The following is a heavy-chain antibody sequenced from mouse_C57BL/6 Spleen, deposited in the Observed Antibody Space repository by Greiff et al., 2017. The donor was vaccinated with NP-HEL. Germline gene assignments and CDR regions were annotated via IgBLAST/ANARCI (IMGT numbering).Heavy chain of an antibody. CDR2: ISDGGSYT. Sequence: VQLKESGGGLVKPGGSLKLSCAASGFTFSSYAMSWVRQTPEKRLEWVATISDGGSYTYYPDNVKGRFTISRDNAKNNLYLQMSHLKSEDTAMYYCAREGGLYDGYSFAYWGQGTLVTVSA. D-gene: IGHD2-3*01. CDR3: AREGGLYDGYSFAY. V-gene: IGHV5-4*01. J-gene: IGHJ3*01. CDR1: GFTFSSYA.